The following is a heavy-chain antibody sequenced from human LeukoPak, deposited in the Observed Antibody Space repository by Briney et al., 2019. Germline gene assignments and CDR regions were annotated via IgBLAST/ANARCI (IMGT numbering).Heavy chain of an antibody. J-gene: IGHJ4*02. CDR3: ARDGYSGSDAL. V-gene: IGHV4-59*01. Sequence: SETLSLTCTVSGGSISTYYWTWIRQPPGKGLEWIGYIYYTGSTNYNPSLKSRVTISVDTSQNQFYLKLSSVTAADTAVYYCARDGYSGSDALWGQGTLVTVSS. CDR1: GGSISTYY. D-gene: IGHD5-12*01. CDR2: IYYTGST.